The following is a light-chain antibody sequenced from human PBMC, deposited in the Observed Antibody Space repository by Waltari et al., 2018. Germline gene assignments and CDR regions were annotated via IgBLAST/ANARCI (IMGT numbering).Light chain of an antibody. J-gene: IGLJ2*01. CDR1: SSNLGRSY. CDR3: AAWDDSPSDPV. V-gene: IGLV1-47*01. Sequence: YVMTQPTSASRTPEQRVNIPRSVCSSNLGRSYVYLYQQLPGKSPNLLIYRNNQRPSVVPDRCSGSKSGTSASLAISGLRSEDEADYYCAAWDDSPSDPVFGGGTKLTVL. CDR2: RNN.